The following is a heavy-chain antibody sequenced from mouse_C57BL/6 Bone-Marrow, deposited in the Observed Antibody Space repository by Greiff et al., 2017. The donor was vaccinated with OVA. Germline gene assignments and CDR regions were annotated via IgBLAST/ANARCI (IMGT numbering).Heavy chain of an antibody. V-gene: IGHV1-63*01. CDR3: ARSKSNTGYCGV. CDR2: IYPGGGYT. D-gene: IGHD2-5*01. J-gene: IGHJ1*03. Sequence: QVQLQQSGAELVRPGTSVKMSCKASGYTFTNYWIGWAKQRPGHGLEWIGDIYPGGGYTNYNEKFKGKATLTADKSSSTAYMQFSSLTSEDSAIYSCARSKSNTGYCGVGGTGTTVTVAS. CDR1: GYTFTNYW.